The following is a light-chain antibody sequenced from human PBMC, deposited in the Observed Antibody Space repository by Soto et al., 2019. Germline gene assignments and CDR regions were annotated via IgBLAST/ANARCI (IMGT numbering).Light chain of an antibody. CDR1: SGDIGGYDY. Sequence: QSALTQPPSASGSPGQSVTISCTGTSGDIGGYDYVSWYQQHPGKAPKLMIYEVTKRPLGVPDRFSGSQSGNTASLTVSGLQAEDEADYYCSSYAGSKNPYVFGTGTKVTGL. V-gene: IGLV2-8*01. J-gene: IGLJ1*01. CDR2: EVT. CDR3: SSYAGSKNPYV.